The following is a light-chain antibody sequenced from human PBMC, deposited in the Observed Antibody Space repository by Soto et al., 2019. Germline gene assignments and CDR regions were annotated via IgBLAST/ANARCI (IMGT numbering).Light chain of an antibody. Sequence: QSVLTQPPSVSGAPGQRVTISCTGSSSNIGAGYDLHWYQQLPGTAPKLLIYDNTNRPSGVPDRFSGSKSGTSASLAITGLQAEDEADYYCQSYDSSLSGVVFGGGTKVTVL. CDR2: DNT. J-gene: IGLJ2*01. V-gene: IGLV1-40*01. CDR3: QSYDSSLSGVV. CDR1: SSNIGAGYD.